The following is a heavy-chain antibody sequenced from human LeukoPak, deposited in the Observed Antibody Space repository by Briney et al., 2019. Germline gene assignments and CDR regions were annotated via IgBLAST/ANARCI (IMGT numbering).Heavy chain of an antibody. Sequence: PSETLSLTCTVSGGSISSSSYYWGWIRQPPGKGLEWIGSIYYSGSTYYNPSLKSRVTISVDTSKNQFSLKLSSVTAADTAVYYCARDPSGWPDAFDIWGQGTMVTVSS. J-gene: IGHJ3*02. CDR1: GGSISSSSYY. CDR3: ARDPSGWPDAFDI. V-gene: IGHV4-39*07. CDR2: IYYSGST. D-gene: IGHD6-19*01.